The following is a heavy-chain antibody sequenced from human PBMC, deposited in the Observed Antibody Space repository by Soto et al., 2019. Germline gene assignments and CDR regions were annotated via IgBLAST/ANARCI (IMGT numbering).Heavy chain of an antibody. CDR3: ATLSNIAAAGTNYYYYYMDV. CDR1: GGSFSGYY. V-gene: IGHV4-34*01. Sequence: QVQLQQWGAGLLKPSETLSLTCAVYGGSFSGYYWSWIRQPPGKGLEWIGEINHSGSTNYNPSLKSRVTISVDTSKNQFSLKLSSVTAAETAVYYCATLSNIAAAGTNYYYYYMDVWGKGTTVTVSS. CDR2: INHSGST. D-gene: IGHD6-13*01. J-gene: IGHJ6*03.